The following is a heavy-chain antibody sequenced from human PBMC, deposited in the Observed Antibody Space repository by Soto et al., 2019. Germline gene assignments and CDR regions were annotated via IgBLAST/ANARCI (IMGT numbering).Heavy chain of an antibody. Sequence: EVQLVESGGGLVQPGGSLRLSCAASGFTFSAHYMDWVRQAPGKGLEWVGRTKNKANSYTTEYAASVKGRFTISRDDSKNSLYLQMNSLKTEDTAVYYCTRGGGCTTYKGAFDIWGQGTMVTVSS. CDR3: TRGGGCTTYKGAFDI. CDR2: TKNKANSYTT. D-gene: IGHD2-8*01. CDR1: GFTFSAHY. V-gene: IGHV3-72*01. J-gene: IGHJ3*02.